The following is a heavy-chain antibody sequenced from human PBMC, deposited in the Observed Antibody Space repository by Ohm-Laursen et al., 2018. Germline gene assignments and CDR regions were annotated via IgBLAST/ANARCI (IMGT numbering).Heavy chain of an antibody. V-gene: IGHV3-30*18. D-gene: IGHD4-17*01. J-gene: IGHJ4*02. Sequence: SLRLSCTASGFTFSSYGMHWVRQAPGKGLEWVAVISYDGSNKYYADSVKGRFTISRDNSKNTLYLQMNSLRAEDTAVYYCAKGTYGDRGDYWGQGTLVTVSS. CDR1: GFTFSSYG. CDR3: AKGTYGDRGDY. CDR2: ISYDGSNK.